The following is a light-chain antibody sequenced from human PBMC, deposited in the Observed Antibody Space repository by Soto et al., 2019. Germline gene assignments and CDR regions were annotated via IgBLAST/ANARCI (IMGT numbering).Light chain of an antibody. J-gene: IGKJ1*01. V-gene: IGKV1-27*01. CDR1: QDISNY. Sequence: DIPMTQSPSSLSASVGDRVTITCRASQDISNYLAWYQQKPGKVPKVLIYAASKLQSGVPSRFSGSGSGTDFPLTISSLQPEDVATYYCQKYNISPRTFGQGTKVEIK. CDR2: AAS. CDR3: QKYNISPRT.